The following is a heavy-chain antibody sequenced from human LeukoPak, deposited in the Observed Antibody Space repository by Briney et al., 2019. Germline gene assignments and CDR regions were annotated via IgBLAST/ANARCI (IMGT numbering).Heavy chain of an antibody. CDR3: ARNDGYCSGGSCYNYMDV. CDR1: GGTFSSYA. V-gene: IGHV1-69*13. Sequence: SVKVSCKASGGTFSSYAISWVRQAPGQGLEWMGGIIPIFGTANYAQKFQGRATITADESTSTAYMELSSRRSEDTAVYYCARNDGYCSGGSCYNYMDVWGKGTTVTISS. D-gene: IGHD2-15*01. J-gene: IGHJ6*03. CDR2: IIPIFGTA.